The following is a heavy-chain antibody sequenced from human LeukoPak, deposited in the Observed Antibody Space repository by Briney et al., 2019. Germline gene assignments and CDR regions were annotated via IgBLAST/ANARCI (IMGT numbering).Heavy chain of an antibody. CDR3: ARALRPKDYYYDSRRLDAFDI. Sequence: PGGSLRLSCAASGFTFSSYSMNWVRQAPGKGLEWVSSISSSSSYIYYADSVKGRFTISRDNAKNSLYLQMNSLRAEDTAVYYCARALRPKDYYYDSRRLDAFDIWGQGTMVTVSS. V-gene: IGHV3-21*01. CDR2: ISSSSSYI. D-gene: IGHD3-22*01. CDR1: GFTFSSYS. J-gene: IGHJ3*02.